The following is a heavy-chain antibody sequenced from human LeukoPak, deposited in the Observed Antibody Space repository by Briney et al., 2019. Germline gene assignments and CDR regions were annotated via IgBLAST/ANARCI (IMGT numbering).Heavy chain of an antibody. V-gene: IGHV1-2*02. CDR3: ARDRGVPAASFDY. Sequence: ASVKVSCKASGYTFTGYYMHWVRQAPGQGLEWMGWINPNSGGTNYAQKFQGRVTMTRDTSISTAYMELSRLRSDDTAVYYCARDRGVPAASFDYWGQGTLVIVSS. D-gene: IGHD2-2*01. J-gene: IGHJ4*02. CDR1: GYTFTGYY. CDR2: INPNSGGT.